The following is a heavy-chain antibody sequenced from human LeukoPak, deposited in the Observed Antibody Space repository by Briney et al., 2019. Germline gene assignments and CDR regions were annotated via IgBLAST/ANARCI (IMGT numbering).Heavy chain of an antibody. CDR1: GFTFSSYS. D-gene: IGHD3-22*01. CDR3: ARDGYYYDSSGYIPGDY. CDR2: ISSSSSTI. Sequence: GGSLRLSCAASGFTFSSYSMNWVRQAPGKGLEWVSYISSSSSTIYYADSVKGRFTISRDNAKNSLYLQMNSLRAEDTAVYYCARDGYYYDSSGYIPGDYWGQGTLVTVSS. V-gene: IGHV3-48*04. J-gene: IGHJ4*02.